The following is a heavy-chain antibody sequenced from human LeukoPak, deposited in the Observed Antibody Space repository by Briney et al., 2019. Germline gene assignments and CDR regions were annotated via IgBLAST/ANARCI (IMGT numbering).Heavy chain of an antibody. Sequence: GASVNVSCTASGYTFTIITINWVRQAPGQGLEWMGWINTNTGTPTYAQGFTGRFVFSSDTSVSTAFLQISSLKAEDTAIYYCVRGYDTTGFFSYWGQGTLVTVSS. V-gene: IGHV7-4-1*02. CDR3: VRGYDTTGFFSY. J-gene: IGHJ4*02. CDR2: INTNTGTP. CDR1: GYTFTIIT. D-gene: IGHD3-22*01.